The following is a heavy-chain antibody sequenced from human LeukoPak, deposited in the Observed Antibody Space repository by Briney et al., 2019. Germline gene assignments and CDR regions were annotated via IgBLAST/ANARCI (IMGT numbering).Heavy chain of an antibody. V-gene: IGHV3-64*01. CDR2: ISSNGGST. D-gene: IGHD4-17*01. J-gene: IGHJ5*02. CDR3: VKEETTVTTGKFDP. Sequence: PGGSLRLSCAASGFTFSSYAMHWVRQAPGKGLEYVSAISSNGGSTYYANSVKGRFTISRDNSKNTLYLQMNSLRAEDTAVYYCVKEETTVTTGKFDPWGQGTLVTVSS. CDR1: GFTFSSYA.